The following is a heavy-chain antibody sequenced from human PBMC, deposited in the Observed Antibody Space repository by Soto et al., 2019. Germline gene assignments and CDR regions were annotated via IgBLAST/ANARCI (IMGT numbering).Heavy chain of an antibody. J-gene: IGHJ5*02. Sequence: NPSETLSLTCGISGDSVSSNNTTWDWIRQSPSRGLEWLGRTYYRSRWYQDYADSVKGRITISADTAKNQFSLQLKSVIPGDTAVYYCARERTPYNCFDPWGQGTLVTVSS. CDR2: TYYRSRWYQ. CDR3: ARERTPYNCFDP. CDR1: GDSVSSNNTT. V-gene: IGHV6-1*01.